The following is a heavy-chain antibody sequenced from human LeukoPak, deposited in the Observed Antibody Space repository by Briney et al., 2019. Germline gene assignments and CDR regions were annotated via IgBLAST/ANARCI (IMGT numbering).Heavy chain of an antibody. J-gene: IGHJ4*02. V-gene: IGHV3-21*01. CDR2: ISSSSSYI. CDR1: GFTFSSYS. Sequence: GGSLRLSCAASGFTFSSYSMNWVRQAPGKGLEWVSSISSSSSYIYYADSVKGRFTISRDNAKNSLYLQMNSPRAEDTAVYYCARVNSSGWYDYFDYWGQGTLVTVSS. D-gene: IGHD6-19*01. CDR3: ARVNSSGWYDYFDY.